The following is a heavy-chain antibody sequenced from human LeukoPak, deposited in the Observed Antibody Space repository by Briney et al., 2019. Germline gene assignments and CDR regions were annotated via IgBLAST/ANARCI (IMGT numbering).Heavy chain of an antibody. V-gene: IGHV4-59*08. J-gene: IGHJ1*01. Sequence: SETLSLTCTVSGGSISSYYWSWIRQPPGKGLEWIGYIYYSGSTNYNPSLKSRVTISVDTSKNQFSLKLSSVTAADTAVYYCARVYSSGSRAFQHWGQGTLVAVSS. D-gene: IGHD6-19*01. CDR2: IYYSGST. CDR3: ARVYSSGSRAFQH. CDR1: GGSISSYY.